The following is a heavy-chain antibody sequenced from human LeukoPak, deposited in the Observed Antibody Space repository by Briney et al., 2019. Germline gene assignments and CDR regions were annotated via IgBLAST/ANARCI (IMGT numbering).Heavy chain of an antibody. J-gene: IGHJ4*02. CDR2: IYSGGST. CDR1: GFTVSSNY. Sequence: PGGSLRLSCAASGFTVSSNYMSWVRQAPGTGLEWASVIYSGGSTYYADSVKGRFTISRDNSKNTLYLQMNSLRAEDTAVYYCARTRTFDYWGQGPLVTVSS. CDR3: ARTRTFDY. V-gene: IGHV3-66*02.